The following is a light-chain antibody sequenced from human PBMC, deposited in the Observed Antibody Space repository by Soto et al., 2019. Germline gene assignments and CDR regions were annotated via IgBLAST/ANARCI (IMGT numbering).Light chain of an antibody. V-gene: IGKV3-15*01. CDR3: EQYNVWPFT. CDR2: VAS. Sequence: EIVMTQSPVTLSVSPGDRATLSCRASQSVNSNLAWYQHKPGQTPKLLIYVASTRATGIPASFSGSVSGTEVTLTISSLQFEDFAVYYCEQYNVWPFTFGGVNKVEFK. CDR1: QSVNSN. J-gene: IGKJ4*01.